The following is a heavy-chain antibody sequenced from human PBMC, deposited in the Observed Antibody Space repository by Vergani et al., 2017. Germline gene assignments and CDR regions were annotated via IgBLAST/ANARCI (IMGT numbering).Heavy chain of an antibody. CDR1: GFSFSGYW. CDR3: ARSLVAGKGGY. V-gene: IGHV3-74*01. CDR2: IKSDGSIT. D-gene: IGHD6-19*01. Sequence: EVQLVESGGGLIHPGGSLRLSCEGSGFSFSGYWMHWVRQGPEKGLVWVSRIKSDGSITNYADSVKGRFTISRDNAKNTLYLEMNSLRVEDTAVYFCARSLVAGKGGYWGQGTRVAVSS. J-gene: IGHJ4*02.